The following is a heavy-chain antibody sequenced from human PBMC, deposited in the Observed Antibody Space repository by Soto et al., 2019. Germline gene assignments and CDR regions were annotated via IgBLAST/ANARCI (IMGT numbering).Heavy chain of an antibody. V-gene: IGHV3-48*03. CDR1: GFTFSSYE. CDR3: ATSLSGYYYNY. J-gene: IGHJ4*02. Sequence: GGSLRLSCVASGFTFSSYEMMWVRQAPGKGLEWVSFIHTSGGNIYYADSVKGRFSISRDHAQNSLYLQMNSLRADDTAVYYCATSLSGYYYNYWGQGTLVTVSS. CDR2: IHTSGGNI. D-gene: IGHD3-22*01.